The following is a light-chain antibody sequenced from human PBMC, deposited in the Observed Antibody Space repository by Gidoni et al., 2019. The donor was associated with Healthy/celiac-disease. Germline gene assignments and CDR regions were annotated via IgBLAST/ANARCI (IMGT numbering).Light chain of an antibody. V-gene: IGLV3-25*02. Sequence: SYELPQPPSVSVSPGHTARITCSGDALPKQYAYWYQQKPVQAPVLVIYKDSERPSGIAERFSGSSSGTTVTLTISGVQAEEEADYYCQSADSSGTLWGVVFGGGTKLTVL. CDR3: QSADSSGTLWGVV. J-gene: IGLJ2*01. CDR2: KDS. CDR1: ALPKQY.